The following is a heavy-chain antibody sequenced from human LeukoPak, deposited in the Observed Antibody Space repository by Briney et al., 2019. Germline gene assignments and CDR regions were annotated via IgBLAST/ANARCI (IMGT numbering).Heavy chain of an antibody. CDR1: GFTFSSYS. CDR3: ARDPTMVRGVTNWFDP. J-gene: IGHJ5*02. Sequence: PGGSLRLSCAASGFTFSSYSMNWVRQAPGKGLEWVASISSSSSYIHYADSVKGRFTISRDNAKNSLYLQMNSLRAEDTAVYYCARDPTMVRGVTNWFDPWGQGTLVTVSS. D-gene: IGHD3-10*01. CDR2: ISSSSSYI. V-gene: IGHV3-21*01.